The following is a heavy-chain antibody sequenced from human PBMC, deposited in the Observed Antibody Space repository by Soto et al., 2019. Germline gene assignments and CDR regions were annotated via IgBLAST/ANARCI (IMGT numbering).Heavy chain of an antibody. CDR1: GFTFSSYG. D-gene: IGHD6-19*01. CDR2: ISYDGSNK. CDR3: AKDSLAGIAVAAPDY. J-gene: IGHJ4*02. V-gene: IGHV3-30*18. Sequence: QVQLVESGGGVVQPGRSLRLSCAASGFTFSSYGMHWVRQAPGKGLEWVAVISYDGSNKYYADSVKGRFTISRDNSKNTLYLQMNSLRAEDTAVYYCAKDSLAGIAVAAPDYWGQGTLVTVSS.